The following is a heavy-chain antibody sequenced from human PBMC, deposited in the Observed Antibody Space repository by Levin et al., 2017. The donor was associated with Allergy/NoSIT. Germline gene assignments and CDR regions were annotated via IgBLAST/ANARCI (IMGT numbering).Heavy chain of an antibody. CDR2: INPSGGST. J-gene: IGHJ3*02. D-gene: IGHD6-13*01. V-gene: IGHV1-46*01. CDR1: GYTFTSYY. CDR3: ASSWGGAVGDGDHAFDI. Sequence: ASVKVSCKASGYTFTSYYMHWVRQAPGQGLEWMGIINPSGGSTSYAQKFQGRVTMTRDTSTSTVYMELSSLRSEDTAVYYCASSWGGAVGDGDHAFDIWGQGTMVTVSS.